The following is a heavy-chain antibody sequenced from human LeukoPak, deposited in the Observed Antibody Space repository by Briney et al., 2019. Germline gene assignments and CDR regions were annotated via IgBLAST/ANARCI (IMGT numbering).Heavy chain of an antibody. CDR2: INSGGSTV. CDR3: ARGLGRAYHYYCMDV. CDR1: GFTFSSYE. D-gene: IGHD1-1*01. Sequence: GGSLRLSCAASGFTFSSYEMNRVRQAPGKGLEWVSYINSGGSTVYYADSVKGRFTISRDNAKNSLYLQMNSLRAEDTAVYYCARGLGRAYHYYCMDVWGKGTMVTVSS. J-gene: IGHJ6*03. V-gene: IGHV3-48*03.